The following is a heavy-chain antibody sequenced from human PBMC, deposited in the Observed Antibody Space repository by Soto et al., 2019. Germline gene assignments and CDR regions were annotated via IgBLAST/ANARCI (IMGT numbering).Heavy chain of an antibody. D-gene: IGHD1-1*01. CDR2: IGGDDASR. V-gene: IGHV3-23*01. J-gene: IGHJ6*02. CDR3: AKDRELEDYYGMDV. CDR1: GFTFINFA. Sequence: PGGSLRLSCAASGFTFINFAMSWVRQAPGKGLEWVSTIGGDDASRRYADSVKGRFTISRDNSKNTLYLQMNSLRAEDTAVYYCAKDRELEDYYGMDVWGQGTTVTVSS.